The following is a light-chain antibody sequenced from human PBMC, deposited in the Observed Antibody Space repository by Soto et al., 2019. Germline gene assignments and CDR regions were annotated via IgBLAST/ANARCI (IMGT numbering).Light chain of an antibody. V-gene: IGKV3-15*01. J-gene: IGKJ1*01. Sequence: EVVMTQSPASLSASRGERVTLSCRASQNIRSSLAWYQQRPGQAPRLLIYDASTRATGIPPRFSGGGSGTEFTVTISSLQSEDFAVYYCQQYNNWPSFGQGTKVDIK. CDR1: QNIRSS. CDR2: DAS. CDR3: QQYNNWPS.